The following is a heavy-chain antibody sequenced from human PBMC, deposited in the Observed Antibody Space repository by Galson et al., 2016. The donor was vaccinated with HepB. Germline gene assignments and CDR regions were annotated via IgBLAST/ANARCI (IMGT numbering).Heavy chain of an antibody. CDR3: ARAIVVMPSANWFDP. J-gene: IGHJ5*02. Sequence: SVKVSCKASGYTFASYYMHWVRQAPGQGLEWMGIINPSGGSTGYAQKFQGRVTITRDTSANTAYMELSSLRSEDTAVYYCARAIVVMPSANWFDPWGQGALVTVSS. V-gene: IGHV1-46*01. CDR2: INPSGGST. CDR1: GYTFASYY. D-gene: IGHD2-8*01.